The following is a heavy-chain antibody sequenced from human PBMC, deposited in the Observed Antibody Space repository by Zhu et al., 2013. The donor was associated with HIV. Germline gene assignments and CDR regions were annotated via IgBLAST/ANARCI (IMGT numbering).Heavy chain of an antibody. CDR2: IIPIFGTA. D-gene: IGHD6-19*01. CDR3: ARSGYSGGWPRGDWFDP. V-gene: IGHV1-69*12. CDR1: GGTFSSYA. Sequence: QVQLVQSGAEVKKPGSSVKVSCKTSGGTFSSYAISWVRQAPGQGLEWMGGIIPIFGTANYAQKFQGRVTITADESTSTAYMELSSLRSDDTAVYYCARSGYSGGWPRGDWFDPGAREPSSPSPQ. J-gene: IGHJ5*02.